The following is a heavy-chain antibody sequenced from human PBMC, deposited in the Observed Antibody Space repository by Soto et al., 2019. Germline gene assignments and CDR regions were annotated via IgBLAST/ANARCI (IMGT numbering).Heavy chain of an antibody. CDR3: ARDRAYYDFWSGYSNYYYYYGMEV. D-gene: IGHD3-3*01. J-gene: IGHJ6*04. V-gene: IGHV1-46*01. CDR1: GYTFTSYY. Sequence: ASVKVSCKASGYTFTSYYMHWVRQAPGQGLEWMGIINPSGGSTSYAQKFQGRVTMTRDTSTSTVYMELRSLRSEETAVYYCARDRAYYDFWSGYSNYYYYYGMEVWGKGTKVTVSS. CDR2: INPSGGST.